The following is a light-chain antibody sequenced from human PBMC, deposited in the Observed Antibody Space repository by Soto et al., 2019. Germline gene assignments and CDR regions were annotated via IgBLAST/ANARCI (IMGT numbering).Light chain of an antibody. Sequence: DIQMTQSPSTLSASVGDRVTITCRASQSISRSLAWYQQKSGKAPKLLIYDASSLESGVPSRFRRQWFWTGIPLPHSRLQPDDFATYYCQQYQSYFLTFGPGTTVDMK. CDR1: QSISRS. CDR3: QQYQSYFLT. V-gene: IGKV1-5*01. CDR2: DAS. J-gene: IGKJ3*01.